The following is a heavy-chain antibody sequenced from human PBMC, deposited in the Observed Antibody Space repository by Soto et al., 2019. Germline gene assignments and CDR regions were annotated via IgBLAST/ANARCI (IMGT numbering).Heavy chain of an antibody. CDR2: ISYDGLNQ. J-gene: IGHJ4*02. CDR3: AREQYDFVWGTYRSIDY. V-gene: IGHV3-30*03. Sequence: PGGSLRLSCAGSGFTFSRAGLHWVRQAPGKGLEWLAVISYDGLNQYYADSVKGRFTISRDNSENTLYLQMNALRSEDTAVYYCAREQYDFVWGTYRSIDYWGQGTLVTVSS. D-gene: IGHD3-16*02. CDR1: GFTFSRAG.